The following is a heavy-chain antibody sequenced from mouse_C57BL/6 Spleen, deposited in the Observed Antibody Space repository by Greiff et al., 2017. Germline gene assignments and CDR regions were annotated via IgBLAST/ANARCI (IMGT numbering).Heavy chain of an antibody. CDR3: TSDYGGYYFDC. V-gene: IGHV14-1*01. J-gene: IGHJ2*01. CDR2: IDPEDGDT. Sequence: VQLQESGAELVRPGASVKLSCTASGFNIEDYYMHWVKQRPEQGLEWIGRIDPEDGDTEYAPKFQGKATMTADTSSNTAYLQLSSLTSEDTAVYFCTSDYGGYYFDCWGQGTTLTVSS. D-gene: IGHD1-1*01. CDR1: GFNIEDYY.